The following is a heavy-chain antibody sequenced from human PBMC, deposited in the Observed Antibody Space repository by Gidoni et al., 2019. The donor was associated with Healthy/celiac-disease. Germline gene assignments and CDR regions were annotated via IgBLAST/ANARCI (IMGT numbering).Heavy chain of an antibody. Sequence: EVQLLESGGGLVQPGGSLRLSCAASGFLFSSDAMSWVRQAPGKGLEWVSAISGSGGSTYYADSVKGRFTISRDNSKNTLYLQMNSLRAEDTAVYYCAKITGDYYDSSGQWDYWGQGTLVTVSS. V-gene: IGHV3-23*01. CDR1: GFLFSSDA. CDR3: AKITGDYYDSSGQWDY. J-gene: IGHJ4*02. D-gene: IGHD3-22*01. CDR2: ISGSGGST.